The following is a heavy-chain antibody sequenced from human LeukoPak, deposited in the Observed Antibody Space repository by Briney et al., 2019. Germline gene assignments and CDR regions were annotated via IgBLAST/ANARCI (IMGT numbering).Heavy chain of an antibody. CDR1: GDTFSSNSAA. CDR2: TYYRSKWYN. Sequence: QTLSLTCAVSGDTFSSNSAAWNWITQSQARDLEWLVRTYYRSKWYNDYAVSVKSRITISPDTSKNQFSLQLNSVPPEDTAVYYCARDLSDSSSRYDYWGQGTLVSVCS. CDR3: ARDLSDSSSRYDY. J-gene: IGHJ4*02. D-gene: IGHD6-13*01. V-gene: IGHV6-1*01.